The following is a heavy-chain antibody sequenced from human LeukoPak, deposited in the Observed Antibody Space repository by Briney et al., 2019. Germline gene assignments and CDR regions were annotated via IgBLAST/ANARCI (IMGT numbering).Heavy chain of an antibody. D-gene: IGHD6-13*01. Sequence: ASVKVSCKASGYTFTRYDINWVRQATGQGLEWMGWMNPNSGNTGYAQKFQGRVTMTRNTSISTAYMELSSLRSEDTAVYYCARGSSSWYFRSSYYYMDVWGKGTTVTVSS. CDR3: ARGSSSWYFRSSYYYMDV. CDR1: GYTFTRYD. J-gene: IGHJ6*03. V-gene: IGHV1-8*01. CDR2: MNPNSGNT.